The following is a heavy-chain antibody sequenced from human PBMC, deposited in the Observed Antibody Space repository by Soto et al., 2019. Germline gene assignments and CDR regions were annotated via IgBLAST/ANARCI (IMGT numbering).Heavy chain of an antibody. CDR2: INSDGSST. D-gene: IGHD2-15*01. Sequence: EVQLVESGGGLVQPGGSLRLSCAASGFTFSSYWMHWVRQAPGKGLVWVSRINSDGSSTSYADSVKGRFTISRDNAKNTLYLQMNRLRAEDTAVYYCARAGVVVAAAYYYYGMDVWGQGTTVTVSS. V-gene: IGHV3-74*01. CDR3: ARAGVVVAAAYYYYGMDV. CDR1: GFTFSSYW. J-gene: IGHJ6*02.